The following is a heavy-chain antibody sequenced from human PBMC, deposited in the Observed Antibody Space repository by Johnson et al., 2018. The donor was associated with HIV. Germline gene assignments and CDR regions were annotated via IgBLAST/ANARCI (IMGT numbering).Heavy chain of an antibody. Sequence: QMQLVESGGGVVQPGRSLRLSCAASGFTFSSYAMRWVRQAPGKGLEWVSAIYSGGSTYYADSVKGRFTISRDNSKNTLDLQMNSLRAEDTAVYYCARDSDISLGVAGAFDIWGQGTMVTVSS. J-gene: IGHJ3*02. D-gene: IGHD3-9*01. V-gene: IGHV3-NL1*01. CDR1: GFTFSSYA. CDR3: ARDSDISLGVAGAFDI. CDR2: IYSGGST.